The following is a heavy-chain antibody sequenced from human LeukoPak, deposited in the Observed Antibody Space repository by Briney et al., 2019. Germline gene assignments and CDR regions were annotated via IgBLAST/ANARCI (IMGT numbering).Heavy chain of an antibody. J-gene: IGHJ4*02. D-gene: IGHD5-24*01. CDR3: ARVEMATISVGYFDY. Sequence: PGRSLRLSCAASGFTFSSYAMHWVRQAPGKGLEWVAVISYDGSNKYYADSVKGRFTISRDNSKNTLYLQMNSLGAEDTAVYYCARVEMATISVGYFDYWGQGTLVTVSS. V-gene: IGHV3-30-3*01. CDR1: GFTFSSYA. CDR2: ISYDGSNK.